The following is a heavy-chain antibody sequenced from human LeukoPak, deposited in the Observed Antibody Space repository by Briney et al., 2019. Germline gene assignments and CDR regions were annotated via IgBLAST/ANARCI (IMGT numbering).Heavy chain of an antibody. CDR2: ISVSGGSE. J-gene: IGHJ4*02. Sequence: GGSLRLSCVASGFALSDSWMHWVRQAPGKGLEWVSVISVSGGSEYYADSVKGRFSVSRDNSKHTVYLQMNSLRAEDTAVYFCASHAHDYDSSGYFDSWGQGALVTVSS. CDR1: GFALSDSW. V-gene: IGHV3-23*01. D-gene: IGHD3-22*01. CDR3: ASHAHDYDSSGYFDS.